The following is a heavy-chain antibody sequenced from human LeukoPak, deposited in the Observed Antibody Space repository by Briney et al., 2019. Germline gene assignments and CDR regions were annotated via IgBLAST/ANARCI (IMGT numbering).Heavy chain of an antibody. J-gene: IGHJ6*02. CDR3: AGGAGVYYYGMDV. CDR2: ISGGGSAT. Sequence: PGGSLRLSCAASGFTFSNYGLSWVRHAPGKGLEWVSAISGGGSATYYADSVKGRFTISRDNSKNTLFLQMNTLRADDTAVYYCAGGAGVYYYGMDVWGQGTSVTVSS. V-gene: IGHV3-23*01. CDR1: GFTFSNYG.